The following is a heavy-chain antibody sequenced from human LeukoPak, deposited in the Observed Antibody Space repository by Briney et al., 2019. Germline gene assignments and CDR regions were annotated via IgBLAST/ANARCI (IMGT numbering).Heavy chain of an antibody. J-gene: IGHJ4*02. Sequence: PGGSLRFSCAASGFTFMSYTMNWVRQAPGKGLEWVSSISSSSSYIYYADSMKGRFTISRDNAKNSLYLQMNSLRAEDTAVYYCARDRVVAPYYFDYWGQGTLVTVSS. CDR1: GFTFMSYT. CDR2: ISSSSSYI. V-gene: IGHV3-21*01. CDR3: ARDRVVAPYYFDY. D-gene: IGHD5-12*01.